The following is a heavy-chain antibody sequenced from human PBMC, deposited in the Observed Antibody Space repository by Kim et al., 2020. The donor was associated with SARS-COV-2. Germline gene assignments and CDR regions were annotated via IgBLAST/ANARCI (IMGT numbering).Heavy chain of an antibody. CDR3: ARNVGEGV. D-gene: IGHD3-10*02. V-gene: IGHV3-66*01. J-gene: IGHJ6*04. CDR2: GGGT. Sequence: GGGTYDADSVKGRFTISRDNSKNTVYLQMNSLRADDQAVYYCARNVGEGVWGKGTTVLVSS.